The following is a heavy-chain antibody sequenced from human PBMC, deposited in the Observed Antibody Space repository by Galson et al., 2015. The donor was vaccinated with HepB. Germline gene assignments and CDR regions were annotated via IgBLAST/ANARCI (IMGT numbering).Heavy chain of an antibody. CDR3: ARVYCGSPRGYFDL. D-gene: IGHD1-26*01. Sequence: SVKVSCKASGFTFTRYAKNRVPPAPGQGLGWVGWNNTNTGNPTYAQGFTGRFVFSWDTSVSTAYLQISSLKAEDTAVYYCARVYCGSPRGYFDLWGRGTLVTVSS. CDR2: NNTNTGNP. J-gene: IGHJ2*01. V-gene: IGHV7-4-1*02. CDR1: GFTFTRYA.